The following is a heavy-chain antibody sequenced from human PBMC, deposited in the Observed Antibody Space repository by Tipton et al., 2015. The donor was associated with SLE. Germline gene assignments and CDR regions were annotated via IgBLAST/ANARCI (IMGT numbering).Heavy chain of an antibody. CDR1: GGSISGYY. D-gene: IGHD1-26*01. Sequence: TLSLTCTVSGGSISGYYWSWIRQPAGKGLEWIGRVYSSGSTIYNPSIKSRITLSLDTSKNQFSLMVNSVTAADTAVYYCARGGGSYYDYWGQGTLVTVSS. V-gene: IGHV4-4*07. J-gene: IGHJ4*02. CDR3: ARGGGSYYDY. CDR2: VYSSGST.